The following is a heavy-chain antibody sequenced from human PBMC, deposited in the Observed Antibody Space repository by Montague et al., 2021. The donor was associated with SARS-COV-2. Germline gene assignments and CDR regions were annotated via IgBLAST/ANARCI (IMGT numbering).Heavy chain of an antibody. Sequence: SETLSLTCAVYGGSFSGYYWSWIRQPPGKGLEWIGEINHSGSTNYNPSLKSRVTISVDTSKNQFSLKLSSVNAADTAVYYCARGSRQWLVRPPHYYYFDYWGQGTLVTVSS. CDR2: INHSGST. J-gene: IGHJ4*02. D-gene: IGHD6-19*01. CDR1: GGSFSGYY. CDR3: ARGSRQWLVRPPHYYYFDY. V-gene: IGHV4-34*01.